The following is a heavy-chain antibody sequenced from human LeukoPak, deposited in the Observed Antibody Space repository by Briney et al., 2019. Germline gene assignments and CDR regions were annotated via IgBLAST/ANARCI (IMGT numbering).Heavy chain of an antibody. Sequence: GGSLRLSCAASGFTFSDYYMSWIRQAPGKGLEWVSYISSSGSTIYYADSVKGRFTISRDNAKNSLYLQMNSLRAEDTAVYYCARDRDIVLMVYGLQGYYMDVWGKGTTVTVSS. J-gene: IGHJ6*03. CDR1: GFTFSDYY. D-gene: IGHD2-8*01. CDR2: ISSSGSTI. CDR3: ARDRDIVLMVYGLQGYYMDV. V-gene: IGHV3-11*04.